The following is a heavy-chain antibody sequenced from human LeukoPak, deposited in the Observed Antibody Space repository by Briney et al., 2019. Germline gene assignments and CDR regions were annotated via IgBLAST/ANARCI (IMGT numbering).Heavy chain of an antibody. Sequence: GGSLRLSCAASGFTFSSYGMHWVRQAPGKGLEWVAVIWYDGSNKYYADSVKGRFTISRDNSKNTLYLQMSNLRADDTAVYHCARDPGYCSGGHCYSYDYWGQGTLVTVPS. CDR3: ARDPGYCSGGHCYSYDY. V-gene: IGHV3-33*01. CDR1: GFTFSSYG. D-gene: IGHD2-15*01. CDR2: IWYDGSNK. J-gene: IGHJ4*02.